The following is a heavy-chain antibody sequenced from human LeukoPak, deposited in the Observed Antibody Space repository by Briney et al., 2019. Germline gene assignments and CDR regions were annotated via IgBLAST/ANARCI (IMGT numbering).Heavy chain of an antibody. J-gene: IGHJ5*02. D-gene: IGHD2-2*01. Sequence: GGSLRLSCAASGFTVSSNYMSWVRQAPGKGLEWVSAISGSGGSTYYADFVKGRFTISRDNSKNTLYLQMNSLRAEDTAVYYCARGDLGYCSSTSCYGNWFDPWGQGTLVTVSS. CDR3: ARGDLGYCSSTSCYGNWFDP. V-gene: IGHV3-23*01. CDR1: GFTVSSNY. CDR2: ISGSGGST.